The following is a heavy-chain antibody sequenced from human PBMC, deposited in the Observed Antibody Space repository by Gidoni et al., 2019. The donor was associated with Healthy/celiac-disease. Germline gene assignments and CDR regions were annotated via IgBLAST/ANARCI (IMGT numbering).Heavy chain of an antibody. D-gene: IGHD3-10*01. CDR2: IWYDGSNK. J-gene: IGHJ4*02. CDR3: ARDDGGHYYGSGRLDY. CDR1: GFTFSSYG. Sequence: GFTFSSYGMHWVRQAPGKGLEWVAVIWYDGSNKYYADSVKGRFTISRDNSKNTLYLQMNSLRAEDTAVYYCARDDGGHYYGSGRLDYWGQGTLVTVSS. V-gene: IGHV3-33*01.